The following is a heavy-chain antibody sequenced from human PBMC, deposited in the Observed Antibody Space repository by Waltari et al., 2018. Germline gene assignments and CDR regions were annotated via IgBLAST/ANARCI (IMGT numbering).Heavy chain of an antibody. CDR2: ITNSGDST. D-gene: IGHD5-12*01. CDR1: EFTFSTYA. Sequence: EVQLLESGGGLVQPGGSLRLSCAASEFTFSTYAMGWVRQGPGKGLEWVSAITNSGDSTYYADSVKGRFTISRENSKNTLYLQMNSLRAEDTAIYYCAEDHGWLHYYWGQGTLVTVSS. CDR3: AEDHGWLHYY. V-gene: IGHV3-23*01. J-gene: IGHJ4*02.